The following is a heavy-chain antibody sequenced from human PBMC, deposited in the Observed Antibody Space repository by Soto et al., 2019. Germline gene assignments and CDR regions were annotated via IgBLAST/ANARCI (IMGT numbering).Heavy chain of an antibody. CDR2: IIPILGIA. CDR3: ARDRNYDYIWGSYRYPLDY. Sequence: GASVKVSCKASGGTFSSYTISWVRQAPGQGLEWMGRIIPILGIANYAQKFQGRVTITADKSTSTAYMELSSLRSEDTAVYYCARDRNYDYIWGSYRYPLDYWGQGTLVTVSS. J-gene: IGHJ4*02. D-gene: IGHD3-16*02. V-gene: IGHV1-69*04. CDR1: GGTFSSYT.